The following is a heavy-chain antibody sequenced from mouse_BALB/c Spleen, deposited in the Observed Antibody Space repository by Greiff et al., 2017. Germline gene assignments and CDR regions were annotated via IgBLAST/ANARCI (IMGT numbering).Heavy chain of an antibody. CDR2: ISSGSSTI. CDR3: ARGRYDLAY. D-gene: IGHD2-14*01. Sequence: EVKLMESGGGLVQPGGSRKLSCAASGFTFSSFGMHWVRQAPEKGLEWVAYISSGSSTIYYADTVKGRFTISRDNPKNTLFLQMTSLRSEDTAMYYCARGRYDLAYWGQGTLVTVSA. V-gene: IGHV5-17*02. CDR1: GFTFSSFG. J-gene: IGHJ3*01.